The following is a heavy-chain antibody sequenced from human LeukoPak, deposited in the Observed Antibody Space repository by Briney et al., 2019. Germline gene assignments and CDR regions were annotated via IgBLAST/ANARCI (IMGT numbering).Heavy chain of an antibody. Sequence: PGGSLRLSCAASGFTFDNHGMSWVRQAPGKGLEWVSGINWNGGSTVYADSVKGRFTISRDNAKNSLYLQMNSLRAEDPALYYCARSIVVPAAINSYYFDYWGQGTLVTVSS. CDR2: INWNGGST. D-gene: IGHD2-2*01. V-gene: IGHV3-20*04. CDR1: GFTFDNHG. CDR3: ARSIVVPAAINSYYFDY. J-gene: IGHJ4*02.